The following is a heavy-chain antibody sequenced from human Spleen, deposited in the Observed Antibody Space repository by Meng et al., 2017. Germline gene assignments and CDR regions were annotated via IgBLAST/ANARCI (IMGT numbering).Heavy chain of an antibody. CDR2: INHSGST. CDR3: AAGDSSSWSDY. J-gene: IGHJ4*02. V-gene: IGHV4-34*01. D-gene: IGHD6-13*01. CDR1: GGSFSGYY. Sequence: SETLSLTCVVYGGSFSGYYWSWIRQRPGKGLEWIGEINHSGSTDYNASLKSRVTISVDMSKNQFSLKLSSVTAADTAMYYCAAGDSSSWSDYWGQGTLVTVSS.